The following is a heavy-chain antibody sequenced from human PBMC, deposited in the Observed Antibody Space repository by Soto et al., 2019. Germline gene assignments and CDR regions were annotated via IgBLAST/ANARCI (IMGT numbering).Heavy chain of an antibody. CDR2: SNAYNGNT. D-gene: IGHD1-26*01. CDR1: GYTFTNYG. CDR3: ARDQARAQFDY. Sequence: QVQLVQSGAEVKKPGASVKVSCKASGYTFTNYGISWVRQAPGQGLEWMGWSNAYNGNTKYAQKLQGRVTLTTAPSTSTAYMELKGLRSDATAVYYCARDQARAQFDYWGQGTLVTVS. V-gene: IGHV1-18*01. J-gene: IGHJ4*02.